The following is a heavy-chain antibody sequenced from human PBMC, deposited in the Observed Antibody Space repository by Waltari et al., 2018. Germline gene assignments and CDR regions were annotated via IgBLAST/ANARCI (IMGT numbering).Heavy chain of an antibody. Sequence: EVQLVESGGGLVQPGGSLKLSCAASGFPFSGSAMHWVRQAPGKGLEWVGRIRSKANSYATAYAASVKGRFTISRDDSKNTAYLQMNSLKTEDTAVYYCTRLSSSSWYEWFDPWGQGTLVTVSS. CDR1: GFPFSGSA. J-gene: IGHJ5*02. V-gene: IGHV3-73*02. CDR3: TRLSSSSWYEWFDP. CDR2: IRSKANSYAT. D-gene: IGHD6-13*01.